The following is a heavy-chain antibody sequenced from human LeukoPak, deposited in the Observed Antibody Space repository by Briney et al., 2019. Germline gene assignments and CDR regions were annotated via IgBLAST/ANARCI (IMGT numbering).Heavy chain of an antibody. CDR2: ISSNGGST. Sequence: GGSLRLSCAASGFTFSSYAMHWVRQAPGKGLEYVSAISSNGGSTYYANSVKGRFTISRDNSKNTLYLQMGSLRAEDMAVYYRARGLWFGKLSSPLFDPWGQGTLVTVSS. CDR1: GFTFSSYA. J-gene: IGHJ5*02. V-gene: IGHV3-64*01. CDR3: ARGLWFGKLSSPLFDP. D-gene: IGHD3-10*01.